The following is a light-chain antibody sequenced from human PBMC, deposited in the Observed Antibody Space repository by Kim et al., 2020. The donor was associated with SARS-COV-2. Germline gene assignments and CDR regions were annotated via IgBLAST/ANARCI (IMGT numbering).Light chain of an antibody. CDR3: QKYNSAPWT. CDR1: QGINTY. CDR2: GAS. V-gene: IGKV1-27*01. J-gene: IGKJ1*01. Sequence: ASVGDRVTITCRSSQGINTYLAWYQQKPGKVPKLLIYGASALHSGVPSRFSGSGSGTDFTLTISSLQPEDVATYYCQKYNSAPWTFGQGTKVDIK.